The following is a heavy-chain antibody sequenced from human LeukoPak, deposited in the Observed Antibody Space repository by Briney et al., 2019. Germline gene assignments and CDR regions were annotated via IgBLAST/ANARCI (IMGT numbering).Heavy chain of an antibody. CDR2: ISAYNGNT. J-gene: IGHJ4*02. CDR3: ARDTSVDYSSSSGDY. D-gene: IGHD6-6*01. V-gene: IGHV1-18*01. Sequence: ASVKVSCKASGYTFTSYGISWVRQAPGHGLECMGWISAYNGNTKYAQKLQGRVTMTTDTSTSTAYMELRSLRSDDTAVYYWARDTSVDYSSSSGDYWGQGTLVTVSS. CDR1: GYTFTSYG.